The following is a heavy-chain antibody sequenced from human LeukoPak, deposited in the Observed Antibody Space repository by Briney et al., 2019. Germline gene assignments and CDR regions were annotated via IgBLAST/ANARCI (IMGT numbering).Heavy chain of an antibody. V-gene: IGHV3-30*18. J-gene: IGHJ4*02. Sequence: PGRSLRLSCAASGFTFSSYGMHWVRQAPGKGLEWVAVISYDGSNKYYADSVKGRFTISRDNSKNTLYLQMNSLRAEDTAVYYCANDVEEGGPPEDYWGQGTLVTVSS. CDR2: ISYDGSNK. CDR1: GFTFSSYG. D-gene: IGHD2-2*01. CDR3: ANDVEEGGPPEDY.